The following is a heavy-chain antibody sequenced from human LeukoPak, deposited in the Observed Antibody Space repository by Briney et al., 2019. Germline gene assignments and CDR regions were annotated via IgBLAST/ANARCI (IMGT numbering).Heavy chain of an antibody. CDR1: GFTVSSNY. CDR2: INHSGST. V-gene: IGHV4-34*01. J-gene: IGHJ4*02. D-gene: IGHD4-17*01. Sequence: PGGSLRLSCAASGFTVSSNYMSWVRQPPGKGLEWIGEINHSGSTNYNPSLKSRVTISVDTSRKQFFLRLSSVTAADTAMYYCARAGRDYGRSFDYWGQGTLVTVSS. CDR3: ARAGRDYGRSFDY.